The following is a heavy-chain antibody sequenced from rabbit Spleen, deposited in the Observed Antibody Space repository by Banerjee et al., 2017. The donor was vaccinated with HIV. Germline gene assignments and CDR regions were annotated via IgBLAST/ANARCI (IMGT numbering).Heavy chain of an antibody. J-gene: IGHJ4*01. CDR3: VRDLGYDDYSEKGYFNL. Sequence: QEQLVESGGGLVQPEGSPTLTCKASGFSFTDKDVMCWVRQAPGKGLEWIGYIDPVFGSTYYASWVNGRFTISSHNAQNTLYLQLNSLTAADTATYFCVRDLGYDDYSEKGYFNLWGPGTLVTVS. D-gene: IGHD2-1*01. CDR1: GFSFTDKD. V-gene: IGHV1S47*01. CDR2: IDPVFGST.